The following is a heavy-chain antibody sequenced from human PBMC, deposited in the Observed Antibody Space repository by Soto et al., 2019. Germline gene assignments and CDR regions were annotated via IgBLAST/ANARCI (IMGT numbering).Heavy chain of an antibody. CDR1: GGSITTGICY. V-gene: IGHV4-31*03. Sequence: SETLSLTSSVSGGSITTGICYWSWIRQNAGEGLEWIGNIFPSGRSHFNPSFKSRSQLFVDTSKNQFSLRLDSVTAADTALYRCARTSGGRGYFDAWGLGTLVTV. D-gene: IGHD3-10*01. CDR3: ARTSGGRGYFDA. J-gene: IGHJ4*02. CDR2: IFPSGRS.